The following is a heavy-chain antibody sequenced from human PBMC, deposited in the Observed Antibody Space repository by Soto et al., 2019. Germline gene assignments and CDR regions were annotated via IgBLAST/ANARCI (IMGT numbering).Heavy chain of an antibody. V-gene: IGHV1-69*12. CDR2: IVPMFGTA. CDR1: GGTFGNSA. D-gene: IGHD3-3*01. Sequence: QVQLVQSGAEVKKPGSSVNVSCKTSGGTFGNSAVTWVRQAPGQGLEWLGGIVPMFGTANYAQKFQGRVTITADESTITAYMELNSLITDDTAVYYCARDGDPQSAFWSGPLGGGRFDPWGQGTLVTVSS. CDR3: ARDGDPQSAFWSGPLGGGRFDP. J-gene: IGHJ5*02.